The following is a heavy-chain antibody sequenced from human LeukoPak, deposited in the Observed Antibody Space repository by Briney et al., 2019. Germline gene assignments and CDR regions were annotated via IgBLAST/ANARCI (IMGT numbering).Heavy chain of an antibody. CDR1: GGSISSGGYS. J-gene: IGHJ4*02. D-gene: IGHD3-10*01. CDR3: ARVRASELFYFDY. Sequence: SETLSLTCAVSGGSISSGGYSWSWIRQPPGKGLEWIGYIYHSGSTYYNPSLKSRVTMSVDRSKNQFSLKLGSVTAADTAVYYCARVRASELFYFDYWGQGTLVTVSS. CDR2: IYHSGST. V-gene: IGHV4-30-2*01.